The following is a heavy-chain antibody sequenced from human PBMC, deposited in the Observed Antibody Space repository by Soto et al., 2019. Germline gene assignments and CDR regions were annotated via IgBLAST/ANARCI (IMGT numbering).Heavy chain of an antibody. D-gene: IGHD1-1*01. V-gene: IGHV4-34*01. J-gene: IGHJ5*02. CDR2: INHSGST. CDR3: ARGQGTLSWFDP. Sequence: SETLSLTCAVYGGSFSGYYWSWIRQPPGKGLEWIGEINHSGSTNYNPPLKSRVTISVDTSKNQFSLKLSSVTAADTAVYYCARGQGTLSWFDPWGQGTLVTVSS. CDR1: GGSFSGYY.